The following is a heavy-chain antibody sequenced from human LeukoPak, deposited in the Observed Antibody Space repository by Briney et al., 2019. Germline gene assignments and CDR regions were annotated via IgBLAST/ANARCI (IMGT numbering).Heavy chain of an antibody. Sequence: SETLSLTCTVSGGSISSGDYYWSWIRQPPGKGLEWIEYIYYSGSTYYNPSLKSRVTISVDTSKNQFSLKLSSVTAADTAAYYCARADYGGNSGYYFDYWGQGTLATVSS. V-gene: IGHV4-30-4*01. CDR3: ARADYGGNSGYYFDY. CDR2: IYYSGST. J-gene: IGHJ4*02. D-gene: IGHD4-23*01. CDR1: GGSISSGDYY.